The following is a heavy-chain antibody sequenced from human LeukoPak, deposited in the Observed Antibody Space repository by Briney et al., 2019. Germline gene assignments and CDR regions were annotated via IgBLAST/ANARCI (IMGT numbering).Heavy chain of an antibody. CDR2: INPNSDGS. J-gene: IGHJ4*02. V-gene: IGHV1-2*06. CDR3: ARDPRIAVAGKYFDY. CDR1: GYIFTGYY. Sequence: ASVKVSCKASGYIFTGYYMHWVRQAPGQGLEWMGRINPNSDGSNYAQKFQGRVTMTRDTSISTAYMELSRLRSDDTAVYFCARDPRIAVAGKYFDYWGQGTLVTVSS. D-gene: IGHD6-19*01.